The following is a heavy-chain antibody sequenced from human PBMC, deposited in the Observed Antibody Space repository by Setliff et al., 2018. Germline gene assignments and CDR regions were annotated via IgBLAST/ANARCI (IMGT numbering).Heavy chain of an antibody. J-gene: IGHJ4*02. CDR3: ARHAPGAIDY. Sequence: SETLSLTCNVSGGSISSRTYYWSWIRQPAGKGLEWIGHIYTSWSTTYNPSLKSRATISQVTSKKHFSLTLTTMTAADTAVYYCARHAPGAIDYWGQGALVTVSS. V-gene: IGHV4-61*09. CDR2: IYTSWST. CDR1: GGSISSRTYY.